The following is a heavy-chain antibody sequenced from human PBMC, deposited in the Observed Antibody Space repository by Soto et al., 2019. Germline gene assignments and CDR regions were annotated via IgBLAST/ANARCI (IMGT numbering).Heavy chain of an antibody. CDR3: NRVMEALPAKTNCFDP. J-gene: IGHJ5*02. V-gene: IGHV3-49*04. D-gene: IGHD1-1*01. CDR2: IRSKAYGGTT. Sequence: SLRRSCTASGFTFGDYPMSWVRQAPGKXLEWVGFIRSKAYGGTTEYAASVKGRFTISRDDSKSIAYLQMNSLKTEDTAVYYCNRVMEALPAKTNCFDPWGQGTLVTVSS. CDR1: GFTFGDYP.